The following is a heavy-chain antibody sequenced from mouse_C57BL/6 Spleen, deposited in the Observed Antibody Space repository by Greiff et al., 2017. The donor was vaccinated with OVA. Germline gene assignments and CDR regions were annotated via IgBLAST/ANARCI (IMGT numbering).Heavy chain of an antibody. Sequence: EVQLVESGPGLVKPSQSLSLTCSVTGYSITSGYYWNWIRQFPGNKLEWMGYISYDGSNNYNPSLKNRISITRDPSKNQFFLKLNSVTTEDTATYYWARAHQPNWGSPFDYWGQGTTLTVSS. V-gene: IGHV3-6*01. CDR1: GYSITSGYY. CDR2: ISYDGSN. J-gene: IGHJ2*01. CDR3: ARAHQPNWGSPFDY. D-gene: IGHD4-1*02.